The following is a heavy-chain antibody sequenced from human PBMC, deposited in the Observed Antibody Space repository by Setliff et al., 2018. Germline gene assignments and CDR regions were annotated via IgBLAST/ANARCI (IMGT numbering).Heavy chain of an antibody. D-gene: IGHD4-17*01. CDR2: IYYSGST. CDR1: GGSISSHY. Sequence: SETLSLTCTVSGGSISSHYWSWIRQPPGKGLEWIGSIYYSGSTNYNPSLKSRVTISVDTSKNQFSLKLSSVTAADTAVYYCARVLDYPDVKDAFDIWGQGTMVTVSS. J-gene: IGHJ3*02. V-gene: IGHV4-59*11. CDR3: ARVLDYPDVKDAFDI.